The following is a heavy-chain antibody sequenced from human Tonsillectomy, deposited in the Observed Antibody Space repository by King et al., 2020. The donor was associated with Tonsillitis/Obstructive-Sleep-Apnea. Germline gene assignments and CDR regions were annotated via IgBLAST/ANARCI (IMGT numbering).Heavy chain of an antibody. CDR3: ASLDIIVVAAYEGDYYYDMDV. D-gene: IGHD2-2*03. CDR2: ISNSGSAT. V-gene: IGHV3-48*03. Sequence: VQLVESGGGLVQPGGSLRLSCTASGFTFSSYEMNWVRQAPGKGLEWVSYISNSGSATYYADSVKGRFTISRDNAKNSLYLQMNSLRAEDTAVYYCASLDIIVVAAYEGDYYYDMDVWGKGTTVTVSS. CDR1: GFTFSSYE. J-gene: IGHJ6*03.